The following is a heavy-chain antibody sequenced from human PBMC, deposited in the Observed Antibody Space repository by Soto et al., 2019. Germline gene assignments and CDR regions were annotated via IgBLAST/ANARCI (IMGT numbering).Heavy chain of an antibody. V-gene: IGHV3-30*18. CDR1: GFTFSDYA. J-gene: IGHJ4*02. Sequence: VQLLESGGGVVQPGRSLRLSCAASGFTFSDYAMHWVRQAPGKGLEGVAVVSHDGRNTHYADSVKGRFTISRDSSQSTVSLEMTSLRAEDTAVYYCAKGVRQWLVTSDFNYWGQGALVTVSS. D-gene: IGHD6-19*01. CDR3: AKGVRQWLVTSDFNY. CDR2: VSHDGRNT.